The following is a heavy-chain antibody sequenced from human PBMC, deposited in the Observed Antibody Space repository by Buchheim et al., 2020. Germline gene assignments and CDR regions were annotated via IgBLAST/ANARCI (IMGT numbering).Heavy chain of an antibody. D-gene: IGHD5-24*01. Sequence: QVQLVESGGGVVQPGRSLRLSCAASGFTFSTYGMHWVRQAPGKGLEWVAVIWYDGSNKYYVDSVKGRFTISRDNSKNTLYLQMSSLRAEDTAVYYCARGSGSNYGGFDYWGQGTL. CDR3: ARGSGSNYGGFDY. J-gene: IGHJ4*02. V-gene: IGHV3-33*01. CDR1: GFTFSTYG. CDR2: IWYDGSNK.